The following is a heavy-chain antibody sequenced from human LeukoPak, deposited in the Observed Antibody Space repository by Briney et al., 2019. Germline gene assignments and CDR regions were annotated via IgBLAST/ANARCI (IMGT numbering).Heavy chain of an antibody. CDR2: IYYSGST. V-gene: IGHV4-39*01. CDR3: ARRDYGDYFDY. Sequence: SETLSLTCTVSGGSISSSSYYWGWIRQPPGKGLEWLGSIYYSGSTYYNPSLKSRVTISVDTSKNQFSLKLSSVTAADTAVYYCARRDYGDYFDYWGQGTLVTVSS. J-gene: IGHJ4*02. D-gene: IGHD4-17*01. CDR1: GGSISSSSYY.